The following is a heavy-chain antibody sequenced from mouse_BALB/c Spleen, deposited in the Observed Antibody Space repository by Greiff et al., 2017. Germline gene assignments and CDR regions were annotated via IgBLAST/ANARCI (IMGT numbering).Heavy chain of an antibody. Sequence: VKLMESGAELVKPGASVKLSCKASGYTFTSYYMYWVKQRPGQGLEWIGEINPSNGGTNFNEKFKSKATLTVDKSSSTAYMQLSSLTSEDSAVYYCTREDYGIPFAYWGQGTLVTVSA. CDR2: INPSNGGT. D-gene: IGHD1-1*01. CDR3: TREDYGIPFAY. V-gene: IGHV1S81*02. J-gene: IGHJ3*01. CDR1: GYTFTSYY.